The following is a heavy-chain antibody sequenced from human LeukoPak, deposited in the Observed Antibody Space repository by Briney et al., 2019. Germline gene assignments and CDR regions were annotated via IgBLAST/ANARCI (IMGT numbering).Heavy chain of an antibody. J-gene: IGHJ4*02. V-gene: IGHV3-23*01. Sequence: HPGGSLRLSCAASGSSFSSYAMSWVRQAPGKGLEWVSVISNNGGTTYYADSVKGRFTISRDNSKNTLYLQMNSLRAEDTAVYYCATLGKYYYDRDDCWGQGILVTVSS. CDR1: GSSFSSYA. CDR2: ISNNGGTT. CDR3: ATLGKYYYDRDDC. D-gene: IGHD3-22*01.